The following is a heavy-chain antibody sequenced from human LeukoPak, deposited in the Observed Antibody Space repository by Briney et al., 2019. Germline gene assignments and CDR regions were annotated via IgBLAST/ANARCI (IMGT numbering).Heavy chain of an antibody. Sequence: PGGSLRLSCAASGFTLSSYAMSWVRQAPGKGLEWVSAISDTGNTYHADSVKGRFTISRDNSKNTLYLQMNSLRAEDTAVYYCARDRDWGQGTLVTVSS. V-gene: IGHV3-23*01. CDR3: ARDRD. CDR1: GFTLSSYA. J-gene: IGHJ4*02. CDR2: ISDTGNT.